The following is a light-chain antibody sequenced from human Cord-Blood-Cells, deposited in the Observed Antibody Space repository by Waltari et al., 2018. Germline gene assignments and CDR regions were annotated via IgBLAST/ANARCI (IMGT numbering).Light chain of an antibody. CDR2: DAS. CDR3: QQYDNLPLT. V-gene: IGKV1-33*01. Sequence: DIQMTQSPSSLSESVGDRVTITCQASQDISNYLNWYQQKPGKAPKLLIYDASNLETGVPSRFSGSGSGTDFTFTISSLQPEDIVTYYCQQYDNLPLTFGPGTKVDIK. J-gene: IGKJ3*01. CDR1: QDISNY.